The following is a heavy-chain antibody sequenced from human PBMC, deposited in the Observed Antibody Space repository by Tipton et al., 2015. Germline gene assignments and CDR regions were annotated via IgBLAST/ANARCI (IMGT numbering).Heavy chain of an antibody. CDR3: ASGGLRCDY. J-gene: IGHJ4*02. V-gene: IGHV4-30-4*01. D-gene: IGHD4-17*01. Sequence: TLSLTCAVSGGSISSGDYYWSWIRQPPGKGLEWIGYIYYSGSTYYNPSLKSRVTISVDTSKNQFALMLSSVTAADTAVYYCASGGLRCDYWGQGTLVTVSP. CDR1: GGSISSGDYY. CDR2: IYYSGST.